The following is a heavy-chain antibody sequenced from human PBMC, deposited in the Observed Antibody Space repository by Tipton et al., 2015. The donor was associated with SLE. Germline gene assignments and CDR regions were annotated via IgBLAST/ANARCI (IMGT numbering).Heavy chain of an antibody. Sequence: SLRLSCAASGFTFSFYGMHWVRQAPGKGLEWVAVIWYDGSNKYYADSVKGRFTISRDTSKNTLYLQIISLRAEDTAVYYCARDSYAPTYFDYWGQGTLVTVSS. D-gene: IGHD2-2*01. CDR2: IWYDGSNK. J-gene: IGHJ4*02. CDR1: GFTFSFYG. CDR3: ARDSYAPTYFDY. V-gene: IGHV3-33*01.